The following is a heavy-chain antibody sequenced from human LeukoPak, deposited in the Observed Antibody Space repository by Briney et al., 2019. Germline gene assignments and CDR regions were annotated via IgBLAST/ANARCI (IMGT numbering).Heavy chain of an antibody. J-gene: IGHJ1*01. D-gene: IGHD6-6*01. CDR3: ASRNRMAARPSEYFQH. Sequence: ETLSLTCAVYGGSFSGYFWSWIRQPPGKGLEWIGEINHSGSTYYNPSLKSRVTISVDTSTNQFSLKVTSVTAADTAMYYCASRNRMAARPSEYFQHWGQGTLVTVSS. CDR2: INHSGST. CDR1: GGSFSGYF. V-gene: IGHV4-34*01.